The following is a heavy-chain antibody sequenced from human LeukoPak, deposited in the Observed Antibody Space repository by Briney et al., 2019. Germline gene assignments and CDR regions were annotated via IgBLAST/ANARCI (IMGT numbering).Heavy chain of an antibody. CDR1: GGSISSSSYY. Sequence: SETLSLTCTVSGGSISSSSYYWGWIRQPPGKGLEWIGSIYYSGSTYYNPSLKSRVTISVYTSKNQFSLKLSSVPAAAPAVYYCASTSYTYYYGSGSYYSQGWFDPWGQGTLVTVSS. V-gene: IGHV4-39*01. CDR3: ASTSYTYYYGSGSYYSQGWFDP. CDR2: IYYSGST. D-gene: IGHD3-10*01. J-gene: IGHJ5*02.